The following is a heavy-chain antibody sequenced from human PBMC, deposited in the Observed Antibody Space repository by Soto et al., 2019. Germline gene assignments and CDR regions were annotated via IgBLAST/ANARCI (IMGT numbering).Heavy chain of an antibody. D-gene: IGHD2-2*01. CDR3: ANLDCSSTSCYGPGGDY. V-gene: IGHV3-23*01. CDR1: GFTFSSYA. J-gene: IGHJ4*02. CDR2: ISGSGGST. Sequence: GGSLRLSCAASGFTFSSYAMSWVRQAPGKGLEWVSAISGSGGSTYYADSVKGRFTISRDNSKNTLYLQMNSLRAEDTAVYYCANLDCSSTSCYGPGGDYWGQGTLVTVS.